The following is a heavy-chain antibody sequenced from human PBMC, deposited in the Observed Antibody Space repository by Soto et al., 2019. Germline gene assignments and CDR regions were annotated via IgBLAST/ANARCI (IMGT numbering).Heavy chain of an antibody. Sequence: GGSLRLSCAASGFTFSSYAMHWVRQAPGKGLEYVSAISSNGGSTYYANSVKGRFTISRDNSKNTLYLQMGSLRAEDMAVYYCARGPGYYFDYWGQGTLVTVYS. CDR1: GFTFSSYA. J-gene: IGHJ4*02. CDR2: ISSNGGST. V-gene: IGHV3-64*01. CDR3: ARGPGYYFDY.